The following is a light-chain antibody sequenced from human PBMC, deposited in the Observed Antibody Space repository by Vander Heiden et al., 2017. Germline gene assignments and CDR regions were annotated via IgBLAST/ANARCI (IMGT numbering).Light chain of an antibody. CDR3: MIWHSSAVV. Sequence: LTCTLRSGINVGTYRIYWYQQKPGSPPQYLLRYKSDSDKQQGSGVPSRFSGSKDASANAGILLISGLQSEDEADYYCMIWHSSAVVFGGGTKLTAL. J-gene: IGLJ2*01. CDR2: YKSDSDK. CDR1: SGINVGTYR. V-gene: IGLV5-45*01.